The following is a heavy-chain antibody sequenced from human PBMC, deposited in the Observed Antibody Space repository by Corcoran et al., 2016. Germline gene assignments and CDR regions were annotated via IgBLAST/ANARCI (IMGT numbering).Heavy chain of an antibody. Sequence: EVQLVESGGGLVKPGGSLRLSCAASGFTFSNAWMSWVRQAPGKGLEWVGRIKSKTDGGTTDYAAPVKGRFTISRDDSKNTLYLQMNSLKTEDTGLYYCTTDNVVVPAASDANWFDPWGQGTLVTVSS. CDR2: IKSKTDGGTT. D-gene: IGHD2-2*01. J-gene: IGHJ5*02. CDR1: GFTFSNAW. V-gene: IGHV3-15*01. CDR3: TTDNVVVPAASDANWFDP.